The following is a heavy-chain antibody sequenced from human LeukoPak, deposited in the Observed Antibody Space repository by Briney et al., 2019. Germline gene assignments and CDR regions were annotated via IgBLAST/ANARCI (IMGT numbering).Heavy chain of an antibody. CDR3: ARGGIAAAGHFDY. CDR1: GYSITTGHY. J-gene: IGHJ4*02. CDR2: IFLGETT. Sequence: SETLSLTCTVSGYSITTGHYWGWIRQPPGQGLEWIASIFLGETTYYKPSLKNRPSISVDRPKNQFSLKLSSVTAADTAVYYCARGGIAAAGHFDYWGQGTLVTVSS. D-gene: IGHD6-13*01. V-gene: IGHV4-38-2*02.